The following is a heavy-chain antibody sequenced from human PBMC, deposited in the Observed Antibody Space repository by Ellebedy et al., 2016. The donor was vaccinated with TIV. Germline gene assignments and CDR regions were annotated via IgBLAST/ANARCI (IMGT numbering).Heavy chain of an antibody. CDR3: ARGLGATPRH. V-gene: IGHV4-30-2*01. CDR1: GGSISSGSYS. CDR2: TYESGTS. D-gene: IGHD1-26*01. Sequence: SETLSLTXAVSGGSISSGSYSWSWIRQPPGKGLEWVGFTYESGTSYYDPSLTSRVTIPVDRSKNQFSLRLTSVTAADTAVYYCARGLGATPRHWGQGTLVTVSS. J-gene: IGHJ1*01.